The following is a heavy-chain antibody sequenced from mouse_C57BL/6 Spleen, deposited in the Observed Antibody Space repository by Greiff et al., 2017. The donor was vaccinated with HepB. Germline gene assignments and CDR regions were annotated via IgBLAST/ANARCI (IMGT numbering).Heavy chain of an antibody. D-gene: IGHD3-2*02. CDR2: IYYSGTI. CDR1: GISITTGNYR. J-gene: IGHJ3*01. CDR3: AARQIRLRFAY. Sequence: EVQLQQSGPGLVKPSQTVFLTCTVTGISITTGNYRWSWIRQFTGNKLEWIGYIYYSGTITYNPSLTSRTTVTRDTPKNQFFLEMNSLTAEDTATYYCAARQIRLRFAYWGQGTLVTVSA. V-gene: IGHV3-5*01.